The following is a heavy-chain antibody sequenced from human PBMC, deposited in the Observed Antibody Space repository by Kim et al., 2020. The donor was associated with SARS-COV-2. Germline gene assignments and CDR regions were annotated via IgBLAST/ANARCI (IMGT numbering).Heavy chain of an antibody. CDR3: AKDRHYYDRSGYPDY. D-gene: IGHD3-22*01. CDR1: GFTFGDYA. CDR2: ISWNSGSI. J-gene: IGHJ4*02. V-gene: IGHV3-9*01. Sequence: GGSLRLSCAASGFTFGDYAMHWVRQAPGKGLEWVSGISWNSGSIGYADSVKGRFTISRDNAKNSLYLQMNSLRAEDTALYYCAKDRHYYDRSGYPDYWGQGTLVTVSS.